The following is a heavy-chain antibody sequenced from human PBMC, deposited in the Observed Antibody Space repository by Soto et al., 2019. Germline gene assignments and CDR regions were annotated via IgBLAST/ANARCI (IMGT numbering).Heavy chain of an antibody. J-gene: IGHJ6*02. Sequence: QVQLVQSGAEVKKPGASVKVSCKASGYIFTSYGVSWVRQAPGQGLEWLGWINGYNGNTNYGQNFQGRVTMTTDTSXXTAYMELRRLRSDDTAVYYCARMGDVPYYYYGMDVWGQGTTVIVSS. CDR3: ARMGDVPYYYYGMDV. V-gene: IGHV1-18*01. CDR2: INGYNGNT. D-gene: IGHD3-16*01. CDR1: GYIFTSYG.